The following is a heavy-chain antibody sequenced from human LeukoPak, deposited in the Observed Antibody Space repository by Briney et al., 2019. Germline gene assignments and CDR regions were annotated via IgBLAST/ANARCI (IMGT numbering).Heavy chain of an antibody. Sequence: GASVKVSCKASVCTFSSYAISWVRQAPGHELEWMGGIIPIFGTADYAQKFQGRVTITADESTSTAYMELSSLRSEDTSVYYCAREGCDAFDIWGQGTMVTVSS. V-gene: IGHV1-69*13. CDR3: AREGCDAFDI. CDR2: IIPIFGTA. J-gene: IGHJ3*02. CDR1: VCTFSSYA.